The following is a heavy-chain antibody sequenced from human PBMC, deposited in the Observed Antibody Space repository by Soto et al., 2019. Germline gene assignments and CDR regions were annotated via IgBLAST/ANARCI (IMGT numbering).Heavy chain of an antibody. V-gene: IGHV3-21*01. J-gene: IGHJ4*02. CDR3: ARAGHYXXXXSCQLDY. Sequence: PGGSMRLSGAASGFTFSSYSMNWVRQAPGKGLEWVSSISSSSSYIYYADSVKGRFTISRDNAKNSLYLQMNSLRAEDTAVYYCARAGHYXXXXSCQLDYWXXGTLVTSPQ. CDR2: ISSSSSYI. D-gene: IGHD2-2*01. CDR1: GFTFSSYS.